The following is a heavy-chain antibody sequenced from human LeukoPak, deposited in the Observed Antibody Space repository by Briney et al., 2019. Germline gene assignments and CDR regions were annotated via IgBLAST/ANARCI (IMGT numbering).Heavy chain of an antibody. CDR1: GFTFGDYA. CDR2: IRSKAYGGTT. Sequence: GGSLRLSCTASGFTFGDYAMSWVRQAPGKGLEWVGFIRSKAYGGTTEYAASVKGRFTISRDDSKSIAYLQMNSLKTEDTAVYYCTRVGTTGGCFDPWGQGTLVTVSS. D-gene: IGHD4-17*01. V-gene: IGHV3-49*04. J-gene: IGHJ5*02. CDR3: TRVGTTGGCFDP.